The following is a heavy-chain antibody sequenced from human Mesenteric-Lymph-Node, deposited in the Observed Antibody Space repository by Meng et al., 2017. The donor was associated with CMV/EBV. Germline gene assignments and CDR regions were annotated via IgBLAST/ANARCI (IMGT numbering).Heavy chain of an antibody. CDR3: AAVDTASVGWIDP. D-gene: IGHD5-18*01. Sequence: GSLRLSCAVSGGSFSGYYWTWIRQPPGKGLEWIGEFILGGSANYNPSPKSRVTISLDTSKNQFSLKLTSVTAADTALYYCAAVDTASVGWIDPWGQGTLVTVSS. CDR1: GGSFSGYY. J-gene: IGHJ5*02. CDR2: FILGGSA. V-gene: IGHV4-34*12.